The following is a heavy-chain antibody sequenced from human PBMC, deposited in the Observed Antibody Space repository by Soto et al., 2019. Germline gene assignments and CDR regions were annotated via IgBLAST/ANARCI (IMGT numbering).Heavy chain of an antibody. CDR2: IKGDGSST. Sequence: PGGSLRLSCAASGFTFSGYWMHWVRQVPGKGLVWVSRIKGDGSSTSYADSVKGRFTISRDNAKNTLYLQMNSLRAEDTAVYYCARDPFGATTYWGQGTLLTVSS. V-gene: IGHV3-74*01. D-gene: IGHD1-26*01. CDR1: GFTFSGYW. J-gene: IGHJ4*02. CDR3: ARDPFGATTY.